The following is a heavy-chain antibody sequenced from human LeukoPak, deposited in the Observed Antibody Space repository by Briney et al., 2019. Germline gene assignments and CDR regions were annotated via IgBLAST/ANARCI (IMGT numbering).Heavy chain of an antibody. Sequence: GGSLRLSSAASGFTFSSYSMNWVRQAPGKGLEWVSSISSSSSYIYYADSVKGRFTISRDNAKNSLCLQMNSLRAEDTAVYYCAADHLAVAGYNWFDPWGQGILVTVSS. CDR3: AADHLAVAGYNWFDP. CDR2: ISSSSSYI. D-gene: IGHD6-13*01. CDR1: GFTFSSYS. J-gene: IGHJ5*02. V-gene: IGHV3-21*01.